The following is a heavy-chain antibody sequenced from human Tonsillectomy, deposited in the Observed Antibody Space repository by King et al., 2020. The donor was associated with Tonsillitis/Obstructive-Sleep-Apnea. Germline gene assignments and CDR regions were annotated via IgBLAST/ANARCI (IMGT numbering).Heavy chain of an antibody. D-gene: IGHD2-21*01. CDR1: GFTFSSYE. CDR3: ARDRAYCGGGCYSGFFDV. Sequence: VQLVESGGGLVQPGGSLRLSCAASGFTFSSYEMNWVRQAPGKGLEWVSYIGSSGTTIYYADSVKGRFTISRDNAKNSLYLQMNSLRAEDTAVYYCARDRAYCGGGCYSGFFDVWGRGTLVTVSS. V-gene: IGHV3-48*03. CDR2: IGSSGTTI. J-gene: IGHJ2*01.